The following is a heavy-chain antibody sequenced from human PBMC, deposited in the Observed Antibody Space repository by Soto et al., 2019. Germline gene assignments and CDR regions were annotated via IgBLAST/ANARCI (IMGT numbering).Heavy chain of an antibody. J-gene: IGHJ4*02. CDR1: GFTFSSYG. CDR3: AKDYLRWGNYYGSGSPFRY. V-gene: IGHV3-30*18. Sequence: QVQLVESGGGVVQPGRSLRLSCAASGFTFSSYGMHWVRQAPGKGLAWVAVISYDGSNKYYADSVKGRFTISRDNSKNTLYLQMNSLRAEDTAVYYCAKDYLRWGNYYGSGSPFRYWGQGTLVTVSS. D-gene: IGHD3-10*01. CDR2: ISYDGSNK.